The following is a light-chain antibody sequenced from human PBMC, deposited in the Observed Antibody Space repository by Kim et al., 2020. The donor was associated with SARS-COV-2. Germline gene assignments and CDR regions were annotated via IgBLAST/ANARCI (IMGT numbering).Light chain of an antibody. CDR3: QQFDGSVWT. CDR2: GAS. V-gene: IGKV3-20*01. J-gene: IGKJ1*01. CDR1: QSISNKL. Sequence: SPGERATLSCRASQSISNKLLAWYQQRPGQAPRLLIYGASSRATGIPERFTGSGSGTDFTLTISRLESEDFAVYYCQQFDGSVWTFGQGTKVDIK.